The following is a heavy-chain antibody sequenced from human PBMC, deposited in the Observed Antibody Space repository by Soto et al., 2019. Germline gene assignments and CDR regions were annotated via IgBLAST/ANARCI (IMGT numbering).Heavy chain of an antibody. CDR1: GFTFSAYV. CDR2: ITSSGGGT. J-gene: IGHJ5*02. Sequence: EVEVLESGGGLVQPGGSLRLSCAASGFTFSAYVMSWVRQAPGKGLEWVSSITSSGGGTYYADSVKGRFTVSRDNSKNTVYLQMNSLRAEDTAVYYCARDLREQLDWFDPWGQGTLVTVSS. D-gene: IGHD6-6*01. V-gene: IGHV3-23*01. CDR3: ARDLREQLDWFDP.